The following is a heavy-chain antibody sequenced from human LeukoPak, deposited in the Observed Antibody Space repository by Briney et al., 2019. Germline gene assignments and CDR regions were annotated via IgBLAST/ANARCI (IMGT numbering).Heavy chain of an antibody. CDR2: INPDGSST. CDR3: SRDLHGSRGV. CDR1: GFTVSSNY. Sequence: GGSLRLSCAASGFTVSSNYMSWVRQAPGKGLEWVSRINPDGSSTSYADSVKGRFTISRDNAKNTLYLQMDSLRAEDTAVYYCSRDLHGSRGVRGKGTTVTVSS. D-gene: IGHD3-10*01. J-gene: IGHJ6*04. V-gene: IGHV3-74*01.